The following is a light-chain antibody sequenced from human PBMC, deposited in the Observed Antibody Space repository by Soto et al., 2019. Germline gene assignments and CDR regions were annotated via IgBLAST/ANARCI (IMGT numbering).Light chain of an antibody. CDR2: GAT. CDR3: QQYGSSPYT. CDR1: QTSGSNF. Sequence: EIVLTQSPGTLSLSPGERATLSCKTSQTSGSNFLAWYQQKPGQSPRLLIYGATSRATGIPDRFSGSGSGTDFILTISRLEPEDFALYFCQQYGSSPYTFAQGTKLDIK. V-gene: IGKV3-20*01. J-gene: IGKJ2*01.